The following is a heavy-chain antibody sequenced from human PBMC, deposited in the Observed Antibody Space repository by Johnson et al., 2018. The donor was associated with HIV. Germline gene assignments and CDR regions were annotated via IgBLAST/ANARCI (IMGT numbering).Heavy chain of an antibody. V-gene: IGHV3-48*04. CDR2: ISSSGSTI. CDR3: ARIAGSGWEHDAFDI. J-gene: IGHJ3*02. CDR1: GFTFSSYA. D-gene: IGHD6-19*01. Sequence: MLLVESGGGVVQPGRSLRLSCAASGFTFSSYAMHWVRQAPRKGLEWVSYISSSGSTIYYADSVKGRFPISRDNARNSLFLQMNSLRAEDTAVYYCARIAGSGWEHDAFDIWGQGTMVTVSS.